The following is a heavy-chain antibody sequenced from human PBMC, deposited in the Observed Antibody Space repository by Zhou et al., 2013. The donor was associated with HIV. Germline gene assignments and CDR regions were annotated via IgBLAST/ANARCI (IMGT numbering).Heavy chain of an antibody. CDR1: GYTFTTYY. D-gene: IGHD6-13*01. Sequence: QVQLVQSGAEVKKPGASVNVSCKASGYTFTTYYIHWVRQAPAQGLEWMGVINPSNGGTTYAQKFQGRVTMTRDTSTSTVYMELSSLRSEDTAVYFCARALGIAAASPRPWGQGTLVTVSS. CDR3: ARALGIAAASPRP. CDR2: INPSNGGT. J-gene: IGHJ5*02. V-gene: IGHV1-46*01.